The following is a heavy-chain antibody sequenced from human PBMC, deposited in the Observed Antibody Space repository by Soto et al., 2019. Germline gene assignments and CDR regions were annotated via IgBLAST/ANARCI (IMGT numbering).Heavy chain of an antibody. V-gene: IGHV1-24*01. CDR2: FDPEDGET. CDR3: ARESIYCSSTSCYTYGMDV. CDR1: GYTLTELS. Sequence: ASVKVSCKVSGYTLTELSMHWVRQAPGKGLEWMGGFDPEDGETIYAQKFQGRVTMTEDTSTDTAYMELSSLRSEDTAVYYCARESIYCSSTSCYTYGMDVWGQGTTVTVSS. D-gene: IGHD2-2*01. J-gene: IGHJ6*02.